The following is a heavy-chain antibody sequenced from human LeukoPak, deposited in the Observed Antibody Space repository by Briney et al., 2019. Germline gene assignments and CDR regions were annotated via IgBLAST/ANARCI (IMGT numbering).Heavy chain of an antibody. J-gene: IGHJ4*02. Sequence: SGTLSLTCDVSGGSISSTNWWSWVRQPPGQGLEWIGEISLSGLTNYNPSLKSRVTMSLDKSKNHLSLNLTSVTAADTAVYYCSRESGAFCPFGYWGQGTLVTVSS. CDR3: SRESGAFCPFGY. CDR1: GGSISSTNW. D-gene: IGHD1-26*01. CDR2: ISLSGLT. V-gene: IGHV4-4*02.